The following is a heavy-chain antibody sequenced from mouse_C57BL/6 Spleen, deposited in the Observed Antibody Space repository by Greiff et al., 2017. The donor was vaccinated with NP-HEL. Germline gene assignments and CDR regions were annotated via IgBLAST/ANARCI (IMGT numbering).Heavy chain of an antibody. CDR2: ISYDGSN. J-gene: IGHJ3*01. D-gene: IGHD2-13*01. CDR3: AREAVTSGLAY. V-gene: IGHV3-6*01. CDR1: GYSITSGYY. Sequence: EVKLEESGPGLVKPSQSLSLTCSVTGYSITSGYYWNWIRQFPGNKLEWMGYISYDGSNNYKPSLKNRISITRDTSKNQFFLKLNSVTNEDTATYYCAREAVTSGLAYWGQGTLVTVSA.